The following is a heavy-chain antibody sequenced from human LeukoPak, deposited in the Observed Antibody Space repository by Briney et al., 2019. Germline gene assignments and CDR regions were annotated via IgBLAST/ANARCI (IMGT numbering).Heavy chain of an antibody. J-gene: IGHJ4*02. CDR1: GGSFSGYY. CDR2: INHSGST. Sequence: KASETLSLTCAVYGGSFSGYYWSWIRQPPGKGLEWIGEINHSGSTNYNPSLKSRVTISVDTSKNQFSLKLCSLTAADTAVYYCAGLFYYDSSGYPLYWGQGTPVTVSS. CDR3: AGLFYYDSSGYPLY. V-gene: IGHV4-34*01. D-gene: IGHD3-22*01.